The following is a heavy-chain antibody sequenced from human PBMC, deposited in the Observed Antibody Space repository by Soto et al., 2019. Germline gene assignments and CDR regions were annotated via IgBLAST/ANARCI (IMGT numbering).Heavy chain of an antibody. CDR1: GYTLTELS. Sequence: ASVKVSCKVSGYTLTELSMHWVRQAPGKGLEWMGGFDPEDGETIYAQKFQGRVTMTEDTSTDTAYMELSSLRSEDTAVYYCATDVRDQGDPQENFDIWGQGTMVTV. D-gene: IGHD2-2*01. CDR2: FDPEDGET. CDR3: ATDVRDQGDPQENFDI. J-gene: IGHJ3*02. V-gene: IGHV1-24*01.